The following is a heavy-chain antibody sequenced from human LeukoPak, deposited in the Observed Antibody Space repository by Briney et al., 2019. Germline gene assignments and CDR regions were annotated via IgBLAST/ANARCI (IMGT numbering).Heavy chain of an antibody. J-gene: IGHJ4*02. CDR3: ARAGRAAAGTKGGLDY. V-gene: IGHV3-74*01. CDR1: GFTFSSYW. Sequence: GGSLRLSCAASGFTFSSYWVHWVRQAPGKGLVWVSRTNDDGSSTLYADSVKRRFTISRDNAKNTLYLQMDSLRAEDTAVYYWARAGRAAAGTKGGLDYWGQGTLVTVSS. CDR2: TNDDGSST. D-gene: IGHD6-13*01.